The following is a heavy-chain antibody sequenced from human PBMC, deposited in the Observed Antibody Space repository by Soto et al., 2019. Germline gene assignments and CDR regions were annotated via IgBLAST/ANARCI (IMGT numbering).Heavy chain of an antibody. CDR3: ATAKAVVIAALDI. J-gene: IGHJ3*02. Sequence: GSLRLSCKASGFMFNNSAMTWVRQAPGQGLQWVASVSDNGGSRGGTYYADSVKGRFTISRDNSKNTLYLQLDSLTGADTAVYYCATAKAVVIAALDIWGQGTMVTVSS. CDR2: VSDNGGSRGGT. V-gene: IGHV3-23*01. CDR1: GFMFNNSA. D-gene: IGHD2-21*01.